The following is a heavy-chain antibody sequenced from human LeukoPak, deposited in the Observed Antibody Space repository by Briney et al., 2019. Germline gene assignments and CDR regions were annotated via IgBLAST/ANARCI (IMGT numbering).Heavy chain of an antibody. Sequence: GASVKVSCKASGYTFTSYYMHWVRQAPGQGLEWMGIINPSGGSTSYAQKFQGRVTMTRDTSTSTVYMELSSQRSEDTAVYYCARDRAYYYGSGSYYKYGNHWFDPWGQGTLVTVSS. D-gene: IGHD3-10*01. CDR3: ARDRAYYYGSGSYYKYGNHWFDP. J-gene: IGHJ5*02. CDR1: GYTFTSYY. V-gene: IGHV1-46*01. CDR2: INPSGGST.